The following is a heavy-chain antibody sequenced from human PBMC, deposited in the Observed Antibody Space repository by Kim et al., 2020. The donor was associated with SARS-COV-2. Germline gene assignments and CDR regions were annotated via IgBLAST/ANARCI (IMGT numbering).Heavy chain of an antibody. V-gene: IGHV1-46*01. D-gene: IGHD3-16*01. CDR3: ARGFGRNSLGY. J-gene: IGHJ4*02. Sequence: TSYAQKCQGRVTMTRDTSTSTVYMELSSLRSEDTAVYYCARGFGRNSLGYWGQGTLVTVSS. CDR2: T.